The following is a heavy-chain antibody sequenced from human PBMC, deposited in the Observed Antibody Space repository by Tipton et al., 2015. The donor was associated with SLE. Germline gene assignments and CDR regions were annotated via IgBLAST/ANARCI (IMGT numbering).Heavy chain of an antibody. D-gene: IGHD4-11*01. Sequence: TLSLTCTVSGGSISSYYWSWIRQPPGKGLEWIGYIYYSGSTNYNPSLKSRVTISVDTSKNQFSLKLSSVTAADTAVYYCASGTTTQLDDYFYYHIDVWGKGTTVTVSS. CDR2: IYYSGST. V-gene: IGHV4-59*01. CDR3: ASGTTTQLDDYFYYHIDV. CDR1: GGSISSYY. J-gene: IGHJ6*03.